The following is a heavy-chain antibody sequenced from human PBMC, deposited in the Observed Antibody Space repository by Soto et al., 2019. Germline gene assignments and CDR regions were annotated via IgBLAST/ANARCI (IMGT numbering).Heavy chain of an antibody. Sequence: ASVKVSCKTSGYIFTDYYMHWVRQAPGQGLEWMGWINPNSGGTTYAQKFQGRVTMTSDTSISTAYLDLTDMTFDDTAAYYCASEKTKFDYWGQGTLVTVSS. J-gene: IGHJ4*02. CDR2: INPNSGGT. CDR1: GYIFTDYY. CDR3: ASEKTKFDY. V-gene: IGHV1-2*02.